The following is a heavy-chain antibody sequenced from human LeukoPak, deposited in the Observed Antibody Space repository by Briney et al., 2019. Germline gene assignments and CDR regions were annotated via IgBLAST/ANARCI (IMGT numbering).Heavy chain of an antibody. CDR3: ATDSSGYYYFGY. J-gene: IGHJ4*02. CDR2: FDPEDGET. D-gene: IGHD3-22*01. Sequence: GASVKVSCKVSGYTLTELSMHWVRQAPGKGLEWMGGFDPEDGETIYAQKFQGRVTMTEDTSTDTAYMELSSLRSEDTAVYYCATDSSGYYYFGYWGQGTLVTVSS. V-gene: IGHV1-24*01. CDR1: GYTLTELS.